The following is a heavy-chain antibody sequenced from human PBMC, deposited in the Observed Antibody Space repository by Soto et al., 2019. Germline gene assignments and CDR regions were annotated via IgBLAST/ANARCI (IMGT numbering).Heavy chain of an antibody. J-gene: IGHJ2*01. CDR1: GFTFSSYW. CDR3: ARGADDDHGAWYFDL. Sequence: EVQLVESGGGLVQPGGSLRLSCAASGFTFSSYWMSWVRQAPGKGLEWVANIRQDGSEKYYVDSVKGRFTISRDNAKNSLYLQMNSLRAEDTAVYYCARGADDDHGAWYFDLWGRGTLVTVSS. V-gene: IGHV3-7*03. CDR2: IRQDGSEK. D-gene: IGHD4-17*01.